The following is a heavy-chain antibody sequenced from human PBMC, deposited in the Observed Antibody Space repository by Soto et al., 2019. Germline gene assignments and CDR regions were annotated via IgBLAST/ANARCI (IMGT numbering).Heavy chain of an antibody. CDR3: ARASYFRPSGSYYFVS. J-gene: IGHJ4*02. CDR2: VYSNGNT. V-gene: IGHV4-31*03. Sequence: QVQLQESGPGLVKPSQTLSLTCTVSDDSLTTNKYAWTWIRQNPEKGLEWVGYVYSNGNTRSSPSLQSRVSMSVDTSKSHFSLRLSSVTAADTAVYFCARASYFRPSGSYYFVSWGQGTLVTVSS. CDR1: DDSLTTNKYA. D-gene: IGHD3-10*01.